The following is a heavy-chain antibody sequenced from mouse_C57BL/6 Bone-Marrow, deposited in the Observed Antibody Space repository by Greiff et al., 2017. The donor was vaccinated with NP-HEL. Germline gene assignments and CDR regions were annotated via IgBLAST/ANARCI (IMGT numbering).Heavy chain of an antibody. Sequence: DVMLVESGGGLVQPGGSLKLSCAASGFTFSDYGMAWVRQAPRKGPEWVAFISNLAYSIYYADTVTGRFTISRENAKNTLYLEMSSLRSEDTAMYYCARLWDGYYFDYWGQGTTLTVSS. D-gene: IGHD4-1*01. J-gene: IGHJ2*01. CDR1: GFTFSDYG. V-gene: IGHV5-15*01. CDR3: ARLWDGYYFDY. CDR2: ISNLAYSI.